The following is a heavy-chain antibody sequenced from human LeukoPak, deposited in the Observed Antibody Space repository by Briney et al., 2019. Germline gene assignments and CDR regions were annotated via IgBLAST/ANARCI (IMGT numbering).Heavy chain of an antibody. V-gene: IGHV4-59*01. CDR1: GGSISSYY. CDR2: IYYSGST. Sequence: SETLSLTCTVSGGSISSYYWSWIRQPPGKGLEWIGYIYYSGSTNYNPSLKSRVTISVDTSKNQFSLKLSSVTAADTAVYYRARDGSGSSGWYNFDYWGQGTLVTVSS. D-gene: IGHD6-19*01. CDR3: ARDGSGSSGWYNFDY. J-gene: IGHJ4*02.